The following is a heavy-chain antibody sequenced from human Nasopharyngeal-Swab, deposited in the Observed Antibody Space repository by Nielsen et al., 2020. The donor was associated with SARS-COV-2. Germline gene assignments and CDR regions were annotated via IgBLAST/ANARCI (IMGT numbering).Heavy chain of an antibody. D-gene: IGHD3/OR15-3a*01. J-gene: IGHJ5*02. CDR3: ARQRGGIVILTLDP. Sequence: LKISCAASGFTFSSYGMHWVRQAPGKGLEWVAVISYDGSNKYYADSVKGRFTISRDNAKNTLYLQMNSLRAEDTAVYYCARQRGGIVILTLDPWGQGTLVTVSS. V-gene: IGHV3-30*03. CDR2: ISYDGSNK. CDR1: GFTFSSYG.